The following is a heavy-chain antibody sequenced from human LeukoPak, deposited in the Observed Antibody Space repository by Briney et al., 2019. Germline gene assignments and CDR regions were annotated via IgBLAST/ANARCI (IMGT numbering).Heavy chain of an antibody. CDR3: ARGMGSTWNVPIDY. CDR2: VSDSGSTR. Sequence: PGRSLRLSCAASGFTFSDYYMSWVRQAPGKGLEWVAYVSDSGSTRYADSVRGRFTVSRDDAKSSLFLQMNSLRAEDTAVYYCARGMGSTWNVPIDYWGQGTLVTVSS. D-gene: IGHD6-13*01. CDR1: GFTFSDYY. V-gene: IGHV3-11*01. J-gene: IGHJ4*02.